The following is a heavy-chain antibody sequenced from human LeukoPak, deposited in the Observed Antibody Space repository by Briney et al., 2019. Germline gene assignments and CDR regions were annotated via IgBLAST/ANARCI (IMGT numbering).Heavy chain of an antibody. D-gene: IGHD4-23*01. CDR3: VRDLDLGGYSSFEY. J-gene: IGHJ4*02. Sequence: GGSLRLSCAASGFTFSSYGMHWVRQAPGKGLEWVAVISYDGSTQYYADSVKGRFTISRDNAKNSLYLQMNTLRAEDTAVYYCVRDLDLGGYSSFEYWGQGTLVTVSS. V-gene: IGHV3-30*03. CDR1: GFTFSSYG. CDR2: ISYDGSTQ.